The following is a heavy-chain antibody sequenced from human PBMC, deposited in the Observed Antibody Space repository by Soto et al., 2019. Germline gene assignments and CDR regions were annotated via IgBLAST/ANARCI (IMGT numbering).Heavy chain of an antibody. J-gene: IGHJ4*02. CDR2: INPSGGST. V-gene: IGHV1-46*03. CDR3: AREQQLVLSPHFDY. CDR1: GYTFTTHY. Sequence: ASVKVSCKASGYTFTTHYIHWVRQAPGQGLEWMGIINPSGGSTSYAQKFQGRVTMTRDTSTSTVYMELSSLRSEDTAVYYCAREQQLVLSPHFDYWGQGTLVTVSS. D-gene: IGHD6-13*01.